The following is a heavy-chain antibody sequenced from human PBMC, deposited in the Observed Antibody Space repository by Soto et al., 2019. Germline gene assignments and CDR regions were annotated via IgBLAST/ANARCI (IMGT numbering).Heavy chain of an antibody. V-gene: IGHV3-23*01. J-gene: IGHJ4*02. CDR2: ISGSGGST. Sequence: GGSLRLSCAASGFTFSSYAMSWVRQAPGKGLEWVSAISGSGGSTYYADSVKGRFTISRDNSKNTLYLQMNSLRAEDTAVYYCAKDSGSRGVAAIFSHCDYWGQGTLVTVSS. CDR3: AKDSGSRGVAAIFSHCDY. D-gene: IGHD2-15*01. CDR1: GFTFSSYA.